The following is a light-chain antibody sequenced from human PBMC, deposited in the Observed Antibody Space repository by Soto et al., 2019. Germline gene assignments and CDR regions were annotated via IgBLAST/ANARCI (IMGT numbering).Light chain of an antibody. V-gene: IGKV3-20*01. CDR2: GSS. CDR1: QSVNNNY. CDR3: QQYGSSPPYT. Sequence: EVVLTQSPGTLSLSPGERATLSCRASQSVNNNYVAWYQQKPGQAPRLLIFGSSDRATGIPDRFSGSGSGTDFTLTIIRLEPEDFAVYYCQQYGSSPPYTFGQGTKLEIK. J-gene: IGKJ2*01.